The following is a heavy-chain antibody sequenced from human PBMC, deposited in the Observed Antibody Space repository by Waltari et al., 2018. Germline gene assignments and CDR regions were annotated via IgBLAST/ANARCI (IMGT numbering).Heavy chain of an antibody. V-gene: IGHV4-59*01. J-gene: IGHJ4*02. CDR2: IYYSGST. Sequence: QVQLQESGPGLVKPSETLSLTCTVPGGPISSYHWSWIRQPPGKGLEWIGYIYYSGSTNYNPSLKSRVTISVDTSKNQFSLKLSSVTAADTAVYYCARGGTGDLGYWGQGTLVTVSS. CDR3: ARGGTGDLGY. CDR1: GGPISSYH. D-gene: IGHD7-27*01.